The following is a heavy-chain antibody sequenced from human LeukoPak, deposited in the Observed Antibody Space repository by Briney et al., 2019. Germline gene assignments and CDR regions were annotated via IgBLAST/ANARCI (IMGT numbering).Heavy chain of an antibody. CDR2: INTHGNTA. CDR1: GFKFNSYW. D-gene: IGHD5-24*01. J-gene: IGHJ4*01. V-gene: IGHV3-74*01. CDR3: VRDNAYTFDY. Sequence: PGGSLRLSCAVSGFKFNSYWMNWARQVPGKGLVWVAHINTHGNTANYADSVKGRFTISRDNAKSTLYLQMNSLRAEDTAIYYCVRDNAYTFDYWGHGTLVTVSS.